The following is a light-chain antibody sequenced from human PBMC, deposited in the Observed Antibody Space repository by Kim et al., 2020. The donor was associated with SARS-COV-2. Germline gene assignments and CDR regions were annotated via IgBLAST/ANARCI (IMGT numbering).Light chain of an antibody. CDR3: QKYNSATYT. CDR1: QGISNY. J-gene: IGKJ2*01. Sequence: DIQMTQSPSSLSSSVGDRVTITCRASQGISNYLAWYQQKPGKVPKLLIYAASTLQSGVPSRFSGSASGTDFTLTISSLQPEDVATYYCQKYNSATYTFGQETKLEIK. CDR2: AAS. V-gene: IGKV1-27*01.